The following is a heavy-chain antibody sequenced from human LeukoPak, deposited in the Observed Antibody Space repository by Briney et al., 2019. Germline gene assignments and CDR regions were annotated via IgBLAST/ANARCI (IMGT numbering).Heavy chain of an antibody. D-gene: IGHD3-3*01. Sequence: GGSLRLSCAASGFTFSNYWMSWVRQAPGKGLEWVGNIKQDGSEKYYVDSVKGRFTISRDNAKNSLYLQMNSLRTEDTAVYYCAKDRDKFWSGSQVWGQGTLVTVSS. CDR1: GFTFSNYW. CDR2: IKQDGSEK. V-gene: IGHV3-7*01. CDR3: AKDRDKFWSGSQV. J-gene: IGHJ4*02.